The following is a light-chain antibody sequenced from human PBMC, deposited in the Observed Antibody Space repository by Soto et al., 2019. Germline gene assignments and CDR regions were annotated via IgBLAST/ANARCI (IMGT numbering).Light chain of an antibody. V-gene: IGLV2-11*01. CDR3: CSYAGNYSWV. CDR2: DVT. J-gene: IGLJ3*02. Sequence: QSALTQPRSVSGSPGQSGTISCTGTSSDVGGYNYVSWYQQHPGEAPKLMIYDVTKRPSGVPDRFSGSKSGNTASLTISGLQAEDETDYFCCSYAGNYSWVFGGGTKVTVL. CDR1: SSDVGGYNY.